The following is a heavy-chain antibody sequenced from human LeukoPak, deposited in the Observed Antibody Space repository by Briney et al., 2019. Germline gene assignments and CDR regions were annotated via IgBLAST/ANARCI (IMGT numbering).Heavy chain of an antibody. CDR3: ARDLGPYYYDSSGYFDY. CDR1: GYTFTGYY. Sequence: ASVKVSCKASGYTFTGYYVHWVRQAPGQGLEWMGWINPNSGGTNYAQKFQGRVTMTRDTSISTAYMELSRLRSDDTAVYYCARDLGPYYYDSSGYFDYWGQGTLVTVSS. D-gene: IGHD3-22*01. V-gene: IGHV1-2*02. J-gene: IGHJ4*02. CDR2: INPNSGGT.